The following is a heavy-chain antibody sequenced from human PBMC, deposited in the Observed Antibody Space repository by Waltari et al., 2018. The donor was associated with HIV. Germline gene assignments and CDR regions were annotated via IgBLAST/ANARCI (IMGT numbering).Heavy chain of an antibody. D-gene: IGHD3-3*01. CDR3: ARSLYYDFWSAYPPDY. CDR2: VSSDGNST. J-gene: IGHJ4*02. V-gene: IGHV3-74*03. CDR1: GFTFRSYW. Sequence: EVKLVESGGRLVQPRGSLRLSCVASGFTFRSYWMHWVRQAPGKGLVWISRVSSDGNSTVYADSVKGRFTISRDNAKNTLFLQMNSLRVEDTAVYFCARSLYYDFWSAYPPDYWGQGTRVTVSS.